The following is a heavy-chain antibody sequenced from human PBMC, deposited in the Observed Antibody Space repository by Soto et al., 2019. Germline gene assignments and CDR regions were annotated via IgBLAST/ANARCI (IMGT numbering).Heavy chain of an antibody. CDR2: ISGSGGST. D-gene: IGHD3-22*01. V-gene: IGHV3-23*01. CDR3: AKMYYYDSSGPRGYLDY. CDR1: GFTFGTYA. J-gene: IGHJ4*02. Sequence: GGSLRLSCAASGFTFGTYAMTWVRQAPGKGLEWVSAISGSGGSTYYADSVEGRFTISRDNAKNTLYVQMNSLRAEDTAIYCCAKMYYYDSSGPRGYLDYWGQGTLVTVSS.